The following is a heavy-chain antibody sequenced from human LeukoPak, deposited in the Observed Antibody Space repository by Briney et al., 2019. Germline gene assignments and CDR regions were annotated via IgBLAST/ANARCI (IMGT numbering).Heavy chain of an antibody. CDR3: AELGITMIGRV. CDR2: IIGGAGGT. J-gene: IGHJ6*04. Sequence: GRTLRLSCVASGFSFSSHGMSWVRQAPGKGPEWVSGIIGGAGGTYYADSVKGRFTISRDNAKNSLYLQMNSLRAEDTAVYYCAELGITMIGRVWGKGTTVTISS. CDR1: GFSFSSHG. D-gene: IGHD3-10*02. V-gene: IGHV3-23*01.